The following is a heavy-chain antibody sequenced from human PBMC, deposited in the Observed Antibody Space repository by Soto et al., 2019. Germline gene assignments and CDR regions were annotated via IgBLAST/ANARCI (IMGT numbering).Heavy chain of an antibody. CDR1: GFTFSSYS. CDR2: ITSDSSTI. V-gene: IGHV3-48*02. CDR3: ARVGRGVYGMDV. Sequence: EVQLVESGGGLVQPGGSLRLSCAASGFTFSSYSINWVRQAPGKGLEWFSYITSDSSTISYADSVKGRFTVSRDNAKTSLYLQMNSLRDEDTAVYYFARVGRGVYGMDVWGQGTSVTVSS. D-gene: IGHD2-8*01. J-gene: IGHJ6*02.